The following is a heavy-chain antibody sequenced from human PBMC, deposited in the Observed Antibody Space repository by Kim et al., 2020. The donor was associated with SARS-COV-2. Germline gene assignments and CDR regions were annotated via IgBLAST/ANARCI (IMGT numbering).Heavy chain of an antibody. D-gene: IGHD2-8*02. CDR2: ISYDGTDK. Sequence: GGSLRLSCVASGFAFNDNGIHWVRQAPAKGLEWVAVISYDGTDKYYLESVKGRFTISRDNSKNTLYLQMNSLRTEDSAVYYCAKSLQPGAGYFHYY. V-gene: IGHV3-30*18. CDR3: AKSLQPGAGYFHYY. J-gene: IGHJ6*01. CDR1: GFAFNDNG.